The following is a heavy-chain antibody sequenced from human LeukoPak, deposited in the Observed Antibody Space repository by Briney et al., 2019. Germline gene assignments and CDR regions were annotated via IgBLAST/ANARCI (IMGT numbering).Heavy chain of an antibody. CDR1: GYTFTGYY. D-gene: IGHD4-17*01. CDR3: ARGDDDYVRFRYFQH. CDR2: INPNSGGT. V-gene: IGHV1-2*02. J-gene: IGHJ1*01. Sequence: GASVKVSCKASGYTFTGYYMHWVRQAPGQGLEWMGWINPNSGGTNYAQKFQGRVTMTRDTSISTAYMELSRLRSDDTAVYYCARGDDDYVRFRYFQHWGQGTLVTVSS.